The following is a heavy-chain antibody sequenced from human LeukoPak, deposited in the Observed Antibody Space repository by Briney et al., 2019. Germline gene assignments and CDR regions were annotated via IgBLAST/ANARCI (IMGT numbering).Heavy chain of an antibody. CDR2: IHDSGRT. D-gene: IGHD6-6*01. V-gene: IGHV4-59*01. Sequence: SETLSITCIVSGDSISSCDWSWVRQPPGKGLEWIGYIHDSGRTNYNPSLKSRVTISVDTSKNQFSLKLSSVTAADTAVYYCAKSPSEYSSSYVIYCWGQGTTVTVSS. J-gene: IGHJ6*02. CDR3: AKSPSEYSSSYVIYC. CDR1: GDSISSCD.